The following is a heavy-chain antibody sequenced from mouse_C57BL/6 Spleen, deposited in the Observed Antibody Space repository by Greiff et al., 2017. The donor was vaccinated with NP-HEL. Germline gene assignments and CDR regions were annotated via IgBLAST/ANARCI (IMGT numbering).Heavy chain of an antibody. CDR2: ISYDGST. CDR1: GYSFTSCYY. CDR3: APYGYDGWYFDV. J-gene: IGHJ1*03. V-gene: IGHV3-6*01. Sequence: EVKLMESGPGLVKPSQSLSLTCSVTGYSFTSCYYCNWIRQFPGNQLEFVGYISYDGSTNYNPPLKNRISITRDTSKNQFFLKLNSVTTEDTAAYYCAPYGYDGWYFDVWGTGTTVTVSS. D-gene: IGHD2-2*01.